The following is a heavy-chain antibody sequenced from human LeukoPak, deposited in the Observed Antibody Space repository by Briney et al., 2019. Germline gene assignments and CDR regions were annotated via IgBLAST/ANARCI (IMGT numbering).Heavy chain of an antibody. J-gene: IGHJ5*02. CDR1: GGSISSSSYY. CDR2: IYYSGST. CDR3: ARHEVVVVPAAKLNWFDP. V-gene: IGHV4-39*01. Sequence: SETLSLTCTVSGGSISSSSYYWVWIRQPPGKGLEWIGSIYYSGSTYYNPPLKSRVTISVDTSKNQFSLKLSSVTAADTAVYYCARHEVVVVPAAKLNWFDPWGQGTLVTVSS. D-gene: IGHD2-2*01.